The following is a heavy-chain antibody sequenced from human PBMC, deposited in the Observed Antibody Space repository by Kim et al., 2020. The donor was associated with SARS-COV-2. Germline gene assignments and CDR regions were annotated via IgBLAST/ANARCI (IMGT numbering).Heavy chain of an antibody. J-gene: IGHJ3*02. CDR3: ARVPCRDGCAEDAFDI. V-gene: IGHV3-53*01. D-gene: IGHD3-10*01. CDR1: GFTVSSNY. CDR2: IYSGGST. Sequence: GGSLRLSCAASGFTVSSNYMSWVRQAPGKGLEWVSVIYSGGSTYYADSVKGRFTISRDNSKNTLYLQMNSLRAEATAVYYCARVPCRDGCAEDAFDIWGQGTMVTVSS.